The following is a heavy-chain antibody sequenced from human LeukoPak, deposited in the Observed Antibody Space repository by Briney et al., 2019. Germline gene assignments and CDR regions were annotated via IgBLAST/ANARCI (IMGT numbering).Heavy chain of an antibody. CDR1: GFTFSSYA. V-gene: IGHV3-64*01. CDR2: ISSNGGST. Sequence: GGSLRLSCAASGFTFSSYAMHWVRQAPGKGLEYVSAISSNGGSTYYANSVKGRFTISRDNSKNTLYLQMGSLRAEDMAVYYCARVKYYYDSSGLIDYWGQGTLVTVSS. J-gene: IGHJ4*02. CDR3: ARVKYYYDSSGLIDY. D-gene: IGHD3-22*01.